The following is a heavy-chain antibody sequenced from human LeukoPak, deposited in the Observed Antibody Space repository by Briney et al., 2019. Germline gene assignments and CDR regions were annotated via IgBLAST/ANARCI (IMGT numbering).Heavy chain of an antibody. Sequence: GGSLRLSCAASGFTFSDYWMHWVRQAPGKGLVWVSRISSDGSRVTYADSVKGRFTISRDNAKNTLYLQMNSLRAEDTAVYYCATYRQVLLPFESWGQGTLVTVSS. J-gene: IGHJ4*02. CDR1: GFTFSDYW. V-gene: IGHV3-74*01. CDR3: ATYRQVLLPFES. CDR2: ISSDGSRV. D-gene: IGHD2-8*02.